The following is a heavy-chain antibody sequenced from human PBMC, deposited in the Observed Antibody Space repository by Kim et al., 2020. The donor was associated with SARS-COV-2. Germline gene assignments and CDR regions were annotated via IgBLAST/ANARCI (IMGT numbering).Heavy chain of an antibody. Sequence: GGSLRLSCAASGFSFTSYAMTWVRQTPGQGLQWVSTISSRGDSTNYADSVKGRFIVSRDNSKNTLHLQMNSLSAEDTAIYYCAKTVVLVPPVKFSLRPKKIEDYYFDYRGQGTLVTVSS. V-gene: IGHV3-23*01. CDR3: AKTVVLVPPVKFSLRPKKIEDYYFDY. D-gene: IGHD3-10*01. CDR1: GFSFTSYA. J-gene: IGHJ4*02. CDR2: ISSRGDST.